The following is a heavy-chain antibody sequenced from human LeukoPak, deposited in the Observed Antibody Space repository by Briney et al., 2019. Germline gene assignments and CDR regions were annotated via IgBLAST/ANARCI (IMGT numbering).Heavy chain of an antibody. CDR2: INHSGST. D-gene: IGHD4-17*01. CDR3: ARVTGDSKLSLPYSFDY. J-gene: IGHJ4*02. V-gene: IGHV4-34*01. Sequence: SETLSLTCAVYGGSFSGYYWSWIRQPPGKGLEWIGEINHSGSTNYNPSLKSRVTISVDTSKNQFSLKLSSVTAADTAVYHCARVTGDSKLSLPYSFDYWGQGPLVTVSS. CDR1: GGSFSGYY.